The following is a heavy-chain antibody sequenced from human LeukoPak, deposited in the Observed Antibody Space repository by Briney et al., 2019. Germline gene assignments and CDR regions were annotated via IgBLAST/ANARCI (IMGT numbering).Heavy chain of an antibody. D-gene: IGHD1-26*01. V-gene: IGHV3-48*03. Sequence: PGGSLRLSCVASGFSFSTFELNWVRQAPGKGLEWVSYISGSATTIYYADSVKGRFTISRDNAKNSLYLQMNSLRAEDTAVCYCARVRRDQGASYYYYGMDVWGQGTTVTVSS. CDR2: ISGSATTI. CDR3: ARVRRDQGASYYYYGMDV. J-gene: IGHJ6*02. CDR1: GFSFSTFE.